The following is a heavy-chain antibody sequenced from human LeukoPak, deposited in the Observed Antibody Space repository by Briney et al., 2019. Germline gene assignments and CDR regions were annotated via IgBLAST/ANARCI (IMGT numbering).Heavy chain of an antibody. D-gene: IGHD1-1*01. CDR2: ISSSSANI. CDR3: ARDRETGTTPYYFDY. J-gene: IGHJ4*02. CDR1: GFTFSSYW. Sequence: PGGSLRLSCAASGFTFSSYWMHWVRQAPGRGLEWVAYISSSSANIFYADSVKGRFTISRDNARNSLYLQMSSLRDEDTAVYYCARDRETGTTPYYFDYWGQGTLVTVSS. V-gene: IGHV3-48*02.